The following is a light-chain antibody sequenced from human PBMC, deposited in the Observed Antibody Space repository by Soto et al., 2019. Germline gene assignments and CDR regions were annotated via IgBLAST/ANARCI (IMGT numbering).Light chain of an antibody. CDR2: GAS. CDR1: QSVSSSY. V-gene: IGKV3-20*02. Sequence: EIVLTQSPATLSLSPGERATLSCRASQSVSSSYLAWYQQKPGQAPRLLIYGASSRATGIPDRFSGSGSGTDFTLTIRSLQPEDFATYFCKHGYSTPLTFGGGTKVDIK. J-gene: IGKJ4*01. CDR3: KHGYSTPLT.